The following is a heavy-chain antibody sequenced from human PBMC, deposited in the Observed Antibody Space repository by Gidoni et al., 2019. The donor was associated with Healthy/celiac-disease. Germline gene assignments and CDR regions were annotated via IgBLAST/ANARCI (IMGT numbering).Heavy chain of an antibody. V-gene: IGHV3-49*04. CDR2: IRSKAYGGTT. J-gene: IGHJ3*02. CDR1: GFTFGDYA. CDR3: TRSPYGDYGRRGGAFDI. D-gene: IGHD4-17*01. Sequence: EVQLVESGGGLVQPGRSLRISCTASGFTFGDYALSWVRQAPGKGLEWVGFIRSKAYGGTTEYAASVKGRFTISRDDSKSIAYLQMNSLKTEDTAVYYCTRSPYGDYGRRGGAFDIWGQGTMVTVSS.